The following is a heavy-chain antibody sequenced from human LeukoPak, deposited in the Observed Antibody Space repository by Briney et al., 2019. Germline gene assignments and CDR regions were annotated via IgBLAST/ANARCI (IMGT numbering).Heavy chain of an antibody. D-gene: IGHD6-13*01. CDR1: GSTFTTYA. CDR2: ISYDGGNK. J-gene: IGHJ4*02. V-gene: IGHV3-30-3*01. Sequence: SGRSLRLSCAASGSTFTTYAMHWVRQAPGKGLEWVAVISYDGGNKYYADSVKGRLTISRDNSKNTLYLQMNSLRTEDTAMYYCARDYSSSWSYFEYWGQGTLVTVSS. CDR3: ARDYSSSWSYFEY.